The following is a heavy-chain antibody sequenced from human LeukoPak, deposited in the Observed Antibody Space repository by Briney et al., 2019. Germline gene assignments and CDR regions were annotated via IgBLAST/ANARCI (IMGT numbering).Heavy chain of an antibody. V-gene: IGHV1-46*01. CDR1: GYTFTSYY. CDR3: ARVKDIYELLWYMDV. J-gene: IGHJ6*04. CDR2: INPSAGST. Sequence: ASVKVSCKASGYTFTSYYIYWVRQAPGQGLEWMGIINPSAGSTDYAQKFQGRVTMTRDTTTSTVYMELSSLRSEDTAVYYCARVKDIYELLWYMDVWGKGTTVTVSS. D-gene: IGHD3-10*01.